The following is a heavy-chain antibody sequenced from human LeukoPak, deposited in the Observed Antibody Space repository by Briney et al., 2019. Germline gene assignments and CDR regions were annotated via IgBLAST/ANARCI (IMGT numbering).Heavy chain of an antibody. V-gene: IGHV4-4*02. CDR2: VNLQGST. J-gene: IGHJ4*02. Sequence: GSLRLSCAATGFTFSTSWMHWVRQPPGKGLEWIGEVNLQGSTNYNPSLMGRVAISVDKSENHISLQLTSVTAADTAVYYCAREGGPYRPLDYSGQGTLVTVSS. CDR1: GFTFSTSW. CDR3: AREGGPYRPLDY.